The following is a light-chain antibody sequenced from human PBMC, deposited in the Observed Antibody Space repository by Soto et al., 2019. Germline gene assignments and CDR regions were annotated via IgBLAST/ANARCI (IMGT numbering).Light chain of an antibody. J-gene: IGKJ1*01. CDR2: GAS. CDR1: QSVSSN. Sequence: EIVLPQSPATLSMLAGERVSISWRASQSVSSNLAWYQQKPGQAPRLLIYGASTGATGIPARVSGGVSGTEFTLTIGSLQSEDFAVYYCQQYKNWPQTFGQGTKVDIK. CDR3: QQYKNWPQT. V-gene: IGKV3-15*01.